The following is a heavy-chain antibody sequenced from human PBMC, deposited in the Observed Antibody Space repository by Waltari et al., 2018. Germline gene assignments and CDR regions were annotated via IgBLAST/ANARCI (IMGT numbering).Heavy chain of an antibody. CDR2: IIPIFGTA. CDR1: GGTFSSYA. D-gene: IGHD5-12*01. V-gene: IGHV1-69*08. Sequence: QVQLVQSGAEVKKPGSSVKVSCKASGGTFSSYAISWVRQAPGQGLEWMGRIIPIFGTANYSQKFQGRVTITADKSTSTAYMELSSLRSEDTAVYYCARGPDSGYDRTWFDPWGQGTLVTVSS. CDR3: ARGPDSGYDRTWFDP. J-gene: IGHJ5*02.